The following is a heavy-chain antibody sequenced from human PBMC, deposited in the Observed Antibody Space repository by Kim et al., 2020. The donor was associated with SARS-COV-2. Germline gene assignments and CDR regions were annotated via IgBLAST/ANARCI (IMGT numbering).Heavy chain of an antibody. V-gene: IGHV1-46*01. D-gene: IGHD2-21*02. CDR1: GYTFTSYY. J-gene: IGHJ4*02. CDR3: ARSYCGGDCYLSGPDY. Sequence: ASVKVSCKASGYTFTSYYMHWVRQAPGQGLEWMGIINPSGGSTSYAQKFQGRVTMTRDTSTSTVYMELSSLRSEDTAVYYCARSYCGGDCYLSGPDYWGQGTLVTVSS. CDR2: INPSGGST.